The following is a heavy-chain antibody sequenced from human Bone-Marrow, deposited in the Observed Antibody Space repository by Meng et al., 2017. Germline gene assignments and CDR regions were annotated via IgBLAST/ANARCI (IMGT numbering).Heavy chain of an antibody. CDR1: GFTFSSSG. CDR3: ARDDYSNYGLFYYYYGMDV. D-gene: IGHD4-11*01. J-gene: IGHJ6*02. V-gene: IGHV3-21*01. CDR2: ISSSSSYI. Sequence: GGSLRLSCAASGFTFSSSGMNWVRQAPGKGLEWVSSISSSSSYIYYADSVKGRFTISRDNAKKSLYLQMNSLRAEDTAVYYCARDDYSNYGLFYYYYGMDVWGQGTSVTFSS.